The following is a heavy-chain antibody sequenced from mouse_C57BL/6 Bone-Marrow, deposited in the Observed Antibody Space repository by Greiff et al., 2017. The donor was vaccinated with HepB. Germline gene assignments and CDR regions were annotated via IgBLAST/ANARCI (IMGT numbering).Heavy chain of an antibody. CDR3: ERYSYYYAMDY. Sequence: VQLQQSGAELARPGASVKMSCKASGYTFTSYTMHWVKQRPGQGLEWIGYINPSSGYTKYNQKFKDKATLTADKSSSTAYMQLSSLTSEDSAVYYCERYSYYYAMDYWGQGTSVTVSS. CDR1: GYTFTSYT. V-gene: IGHV1-4*01. CDR2: INPSSGYT. J-gene: IGHJ4*01.